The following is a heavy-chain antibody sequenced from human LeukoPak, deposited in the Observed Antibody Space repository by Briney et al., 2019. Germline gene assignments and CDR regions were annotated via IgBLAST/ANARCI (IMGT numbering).Heavy chain of an antibody. D-gene: IGHD3-10*01. J-gene: IGHJ5*02. CDR2: IYTSGST. CDR1: GGSISSYY. CDR3: ARDLRRWFGELLAWFDP. Sequence: NSSETLSLTCTVSGGSISSYYWSWIRQSAGKGLEWIRRIYTSGSTNYNPSLKSRVTMSVDTSKNQFSLKLSSVTAADTAVYYCARDLRRWFGELLAWFDPWGQGTLVTVSS. V-gene: IGHV4-4*07.